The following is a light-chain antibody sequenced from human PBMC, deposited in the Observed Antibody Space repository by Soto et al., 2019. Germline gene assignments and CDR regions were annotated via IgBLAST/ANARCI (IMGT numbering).Light chain of an antibody. Sequence: DIQMTQSPSTLSASVGDRVTITCRARQSISSWLAWYQQKPGQAPKLLIYKASSLESGVPSRFSGSGSGTEFTLTISSLQPDDFATYYCQQYNSYSQTFGQGPKVEIK. J-gene: IGKJ1*01. CDR2: KAS. V-gene: IGKV1-5*03. CDR1: QSISSW. CDR3: QQYNSYSQT.